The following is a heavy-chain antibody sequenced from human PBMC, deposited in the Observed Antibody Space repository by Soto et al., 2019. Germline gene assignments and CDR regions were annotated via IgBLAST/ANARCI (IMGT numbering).Heavy chain of an antibody. CDR1: GHSLSSGGYY. CDR3: VRDWGSSGWPN. CDR2: IYFTGST. V-gene: IGHV4-31*03. Sequence: SETLSLTCTVSGHSLSSGGYYWSWIRQHPGKGLEWVGYIYFTGSTLYNPSLKSRLAMSLDTSKNQFSLRLTSVTAADTAVYFCVRDWGSSGWPNWGQGTLVTVSS. J-gene: IGHJ4*02. D-gene: IGHD6-19*01.